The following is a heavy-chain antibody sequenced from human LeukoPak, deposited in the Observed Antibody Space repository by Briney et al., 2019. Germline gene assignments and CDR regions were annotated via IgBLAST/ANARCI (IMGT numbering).Heavy chain of an antibody. CDR2: IIPIFGTA. CDR3: ARDSLDGFDI. J-gene: IGHJ3*02. Sequence: SVKVSCRASGGTFSSYAISWVRQAPGQGLEWMGGIIPIFGTANYAQKFQGRVAITADESTSTAYMELSSLRSEDTAVYYCARDSLDGFDIWGQGTMVTVSS. V-gene: IGHV1-69*13. CDR1: GGTFSSYA.